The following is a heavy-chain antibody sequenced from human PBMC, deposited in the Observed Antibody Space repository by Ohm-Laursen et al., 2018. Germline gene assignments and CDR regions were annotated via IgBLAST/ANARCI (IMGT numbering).Heavy chain of an antibody. V-gene: IGHV4-59*01. CDR3: ARWGEYFGALDI. CDR2: IHYSGST. J-gene: IGHJ3*02. D-gene: IGHD3-9*01. Sequence: LRLSCAASGFTFSNYGMSWIRQSPGKGLEWIGNIHYSGSTNYNPSLKGRLTISVDTSMNQFSLKLSSVTTADTAVYYCARWGEYFGALDIWGQGTMVTVSS. CDR1: GFTFSNYG.